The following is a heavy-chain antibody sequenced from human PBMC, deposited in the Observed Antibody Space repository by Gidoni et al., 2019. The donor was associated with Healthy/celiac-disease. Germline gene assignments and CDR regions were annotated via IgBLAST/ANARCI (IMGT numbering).Heavy chain of an antibody. V-gene: IGHV3-33*08. J-gene: IGHJ4*02. CDR3: ARDNYDFWSGYSFFDY. CDR2: IWYDGSNK. D-gene: IGHD3-3*01. Sequence: QVQLVESGGGVVQPGRSLRLSCSASGFTFSSSGIHGVRQAPGKGLEWVAVIWYDGSNKYYADSVKGRFTISRDNSKNTLYLQMNSLRAEDTAVYYCARDNYDFWSGYSFFDYWGQGTLVTVSS. CDR1: GFTFSSSG.